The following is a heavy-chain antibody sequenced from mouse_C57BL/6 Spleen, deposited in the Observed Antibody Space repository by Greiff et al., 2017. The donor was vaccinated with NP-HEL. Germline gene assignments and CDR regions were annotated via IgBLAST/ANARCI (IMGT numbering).Heavy chain of an antibody. Sequence: QVQLQQPGAELVKPGASVKLSCKASGYTFTSYWMHWVKQRPGQGLEWIGMIHPNSGSTNYNEKFKSKATLTVDKSSSTAYMQLSSLTSEDSAVYYCAREGGYDYDWFAYWGQGTLVTVSA. CDR3: AREGGYDYDWFAY. J-gene: IGHJ3*01. V-gene: IGHV1-64*01. CDR1: GYTFTSYW. D-gene: IGHD2-4*01. CDR2: IHPNSGST.